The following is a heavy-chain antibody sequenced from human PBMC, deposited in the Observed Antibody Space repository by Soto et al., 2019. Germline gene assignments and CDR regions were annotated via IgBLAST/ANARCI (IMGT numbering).Heavy chain of an antibody. V-gene: IGHV4-59*08. CDR2: VHHSWGS. CDR3: ARQGFGALHGLVDV. Sequence: QVQLQESGPGLVKPSETLSLSCTVSGGSIGSYYWSWIRQPPGKGMEWIGYVHHSWGSTYNPSLQSRVAISLDPSKDQFSLKLTSVTATDPAVYYCARQGFGALHGLVDVWGQGTTVTVSS. D-gene: IGHD3-10*01. J-gene: IGHJ6*02. CDR1: GGSIGSYY.